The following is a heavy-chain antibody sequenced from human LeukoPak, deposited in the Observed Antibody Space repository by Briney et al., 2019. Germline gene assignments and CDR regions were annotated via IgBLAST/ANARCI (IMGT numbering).Heavy chain of an antibody. CDR2: ISFDGRNK. CDR1: GFTFSNYA. V-gene: IGHV3-30*04. D-gene: IGHD7-27*01. Sequence: GGSLGLSCAASGFTFSNYAMHWVRQAPGKGLEWVAVISFDGRNKYYTDSVKGRFTISRDNSKNTLYLQMNSLRPEDTSVYYCARSNWGCDYWGQGTLVTVSS. J-gene: IGHJ4*02. CDR3: ARSNWGCDY.